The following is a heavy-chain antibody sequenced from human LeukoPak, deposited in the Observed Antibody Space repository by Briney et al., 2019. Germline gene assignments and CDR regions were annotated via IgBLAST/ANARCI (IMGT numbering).Heavy chain of an antibody. J-gene: IGHJ4*02. CDR2: ITPKTGGT. Sequence: ASVRVSCKSSGYAFMQYYIHWVRQAPGQGLEWMGWITPKTGGTNFARRFQGRVTLTRDTSINTVYMDLSDLRSDDTAIYYCARDHAYNYDFDYWGQGTLVTVSS. CDR3: ARDHAYNYDFDY. D-gene: IGHD3-16*01. CDR1: GYAFMQYY. V-gene: IGHV1-2*02.